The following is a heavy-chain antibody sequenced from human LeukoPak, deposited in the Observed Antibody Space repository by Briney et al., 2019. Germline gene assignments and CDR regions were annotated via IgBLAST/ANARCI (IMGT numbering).Heavy chain of an antibody. CDR3: ARSFGDLLLLPFDY. J-gene: IGHJ4*02. V-gene: IGHV1-69*13. D-gene: IGHD4-17*01. CDR1: GGTFSSYA. CDR2: IIPIFGTA. Sequence: SVKVSCKASGGTFSSYAISWVRQAPGQGLEWMGGIIPIFGTANYAQKFQGRVTITADESTSTAYMELSSLRSEDTAVYYCARSFGDLLLLPFDYWGQGTLVTVSS.